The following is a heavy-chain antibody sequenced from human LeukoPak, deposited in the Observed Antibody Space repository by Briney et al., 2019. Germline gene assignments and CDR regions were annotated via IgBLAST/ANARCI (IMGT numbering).Heavy chain of an antibody. CDR3: AVVTAILGDY. CDR2: ISSSGSTK. D-gene: IGHD2-21*02. Sequence: PGGSLRLSCVVSGFTFSSYEMNWVRQAPGKELEWVSYISSSGSTKYYADSVKGRFTISRDNAKNSLYLQMNSLRAEDTAVYYCAVVTAILGDYWGQGTLVTVSS. J-gene: IGHJ4*02. V-gene: IGHV3-48*03. CDR1: GFTFSSYE.